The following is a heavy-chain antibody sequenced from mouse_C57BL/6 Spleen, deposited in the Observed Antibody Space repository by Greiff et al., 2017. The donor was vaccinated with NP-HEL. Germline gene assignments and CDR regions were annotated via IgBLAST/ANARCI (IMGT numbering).Heavy chain of an antibody. J-gene: IGHJ4*01. CDR3: ARRGTPQATYYYAMDY. D-gene: IGHD3-2*02. V-gene: IGHV1-78*01. Sequence: VQGVESDAELVKPGASVKISCKVSGYTFTDHTIHWMKQRPEQGLEWIGYIYPRDGSTKYNEKFKGKATLTADKSSSTAYMQLNSLTSEDSAVYFCARRGTPQATYYYAMDYWGQGTSVTVSS. CDR2: IYPRDGST. CDR1: GYTFTDHT.